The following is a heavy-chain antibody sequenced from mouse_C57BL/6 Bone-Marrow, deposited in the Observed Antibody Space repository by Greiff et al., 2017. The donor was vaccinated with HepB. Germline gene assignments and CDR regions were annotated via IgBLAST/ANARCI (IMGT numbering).Heavy chain of an antibody. Sequence: QVQLQQPGAELVKPGASVKLSCKASGYTFTSYWMHWVKQRPGQGLEWIGMIHPNSGSTNYNEKFKSKATLTVDKSSSTAYMQLSSLTPEDSAVYYCARSGGYYAMDYWGQGTSVTVSS. CDR1: GYTFTSYW. CDR3: ARSGGYYAMDY. V-gene: IGHV1-64*01. J-gene: IGHJ4*01. D-gene: IGHD3-1*01. CDR2: IHPNSGST.